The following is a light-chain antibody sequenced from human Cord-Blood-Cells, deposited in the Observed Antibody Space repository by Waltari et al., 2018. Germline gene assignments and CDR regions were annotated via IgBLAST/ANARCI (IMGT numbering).Light chain of an antibody. CDR3: QQSYSTHQT. V-gene: IGKV1-39*01. CDR2: AAS. Sequence: DLQMTQSPSPLSASAGDRVPITCRASQSISSYLNWYQQKPGKAPKLLIYAASSLQSGVASRFSGSGSGTDFTLTISSLQPEDFATYYCQQSYSTHQTFGQGTKVEIK. CDR1: QSISSY. J-gene: IGKJ1*01.